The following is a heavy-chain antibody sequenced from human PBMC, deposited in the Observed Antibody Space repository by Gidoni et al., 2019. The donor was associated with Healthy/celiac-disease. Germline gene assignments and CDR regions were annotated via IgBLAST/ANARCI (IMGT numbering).Heavy chain of an antibody. CDR1: GGTFSSYT. D-gene: IGHD4-17*01. CDR3: ASETTVVSEHAFDI. CDR2: IIPILGIA. V-gene: IGHV1-69*02. J-gene: IGHJ3*02. Sequence: QVQLVQSGAEVKKPGSSVKFSCKASGGTFSSYTIRWVRQAPGQGLEWMGRIIPILGIANYAQKFQGRVTITADKSTSTAYMELSSLRSEDTAVYYCASETTVVSEHAFDIWGQGTMVTVSS.